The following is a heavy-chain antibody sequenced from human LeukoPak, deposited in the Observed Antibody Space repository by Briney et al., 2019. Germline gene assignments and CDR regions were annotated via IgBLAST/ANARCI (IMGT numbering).Heavy chain of an antibody. J-gene: IGHJ4*02. CDR1: GYSFTSFW. Sequence: GESLKISCKGSGYSFTSFWIGWVRQMPGKGLEWMGIIYPGDSDTRYSPSFQGQVTISADKSISTAYPQWSSLKASDTAMYYCASGYCGGDCYPGFGPDYWGQGTLVTVSS. CDR2: IYPGDSDT. V-gene: IGHV5-51*01. D-gene: IGHD2-21*02. CDR3: ASGYCGGDCYPGFGPDY.